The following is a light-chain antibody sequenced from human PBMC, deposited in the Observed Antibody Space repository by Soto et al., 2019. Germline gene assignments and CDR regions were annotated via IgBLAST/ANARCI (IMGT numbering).Light chain of an antibody. J-gene: IGKJ2*01. V-gene: IGKV3-20*01. CDR3: QQYGSTPYT. Sequence: EIVMTQSPGTLSLSPGERATLSCRASQSVSDGYLAGYQQKPGQAPRLVISGASTRATGIPDRFRGSGSGTDFTLTISRLEPEDFAVYYCQQYGSTPYTFGQWTILEIK. CDR1: QSVSDGY. CDR2: GAS.